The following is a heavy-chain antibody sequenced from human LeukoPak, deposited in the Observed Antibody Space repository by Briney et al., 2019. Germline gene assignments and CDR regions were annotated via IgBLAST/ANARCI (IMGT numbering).Heavy chain of an antibody. J-gene: IGHJ4*02. V-gene: IGHV4-39*07. Sequence: PSETLSLTCTVSGVSVNSNRFFWGWVRQPPGKGLEWIGSIYHTGSTYYNPSLKSRVSMSVDTSKNQFSLKLSSVTAADTAVYYCAREGSGPYYFDYWGQGTLVTVSS. CDR1: GVSVNSNRFF. CDR2: IYHTGST. CDR3: AREGSGPYYFDY.